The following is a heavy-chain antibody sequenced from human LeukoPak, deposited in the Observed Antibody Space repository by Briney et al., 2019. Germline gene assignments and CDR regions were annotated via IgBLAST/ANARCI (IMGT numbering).Heavy chain of an antibody. CDR3: ARERITSGGSYGRGGWVDY. CDR1: GGTFSRFT. V-gene: IGHV1-69*13. J-gene: IGHJ4*02. D-gene: IGHD1-26*01. Sequence: GASVKVSCKASGGTFSRFTISWVRQAPGQGLEWMGGIIPIFGTANYAQKFQGRVTITADESTSTAYMELSSLRSEDTAVYYCARERITSGGSYGRGGWVDYWGQGTLVTVSS. CDR2: IIPIFGTA.